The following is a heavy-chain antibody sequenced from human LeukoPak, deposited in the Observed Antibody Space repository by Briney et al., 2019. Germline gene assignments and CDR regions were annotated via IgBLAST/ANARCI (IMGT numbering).Heavy chain of an antibody. D-gene: IGHD6-19*01. CDR2: IYYSGST. CDR3: ARGSGWLPDY. J-gene: IGHJ4*02. V-gene: IGHV4-59*01. Sequence: PSETLSLTCTVSYGSISSYYWSWIRQPPGKGLEWIGYIYYSGSTNYNPSLKSRVTISVDTSKNQFSLKLSSVTAADTAMYYCARGSGWLPDYWGQGTLVSVSS. CDR1: YGSISSYY.